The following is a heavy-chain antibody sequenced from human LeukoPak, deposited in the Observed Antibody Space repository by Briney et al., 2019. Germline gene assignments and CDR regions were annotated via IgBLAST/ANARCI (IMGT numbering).Heavy chain of an antibody. V-gene: IGHV3-48*04. D-gene: IGHD3-16*01. CDR1: GFTFSSYG. CDR3: ARDLGILTGFDY. J-gene: IGHJ4*02. Sequence: PGGSLRLSCAASGFTFSSYGMHWVRQAPGKGLEWVSYISSSGSTIYYADSVKGRFTISRDNAKNSLYLQMNSLRAEDTAVYYCARDLGILTGFDYWGQGTLVTVSS. CDR2: ISSSGSTI.